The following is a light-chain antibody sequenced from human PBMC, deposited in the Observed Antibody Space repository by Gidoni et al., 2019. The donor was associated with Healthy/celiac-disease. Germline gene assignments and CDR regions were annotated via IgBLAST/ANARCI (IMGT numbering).Light chain of an antibody. V-gene: IGKV1-5*01. CDR2: DAS. CDR3: QQYNSYSPLT. Sequence: DIQMTQSPSTLSASVGDRVPITGRASQSLSSWLAWYQQQPGTAPKLLIYDASSLESGVPSRFSGSGSGTEFTLTISSLQPDDFATYYCQQYNSYSPLTFGGGTKVEIK. CDR1: QSLSSW. J-gene: IGKJ4*01.